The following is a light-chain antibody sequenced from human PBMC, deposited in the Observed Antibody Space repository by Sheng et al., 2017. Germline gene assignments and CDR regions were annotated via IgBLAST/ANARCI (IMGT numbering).Light chain of an antibody. CDR2: DDT. V-gene: IGLV2-14*03. CDR3: SSYTTTNLWL. J-gene: IGLJ3*02. CDR1: INDVGGYKF. Sequence: QSALTQPPSVSGSPGQSITISCTGTINDVGGYKFVSWYQQHPGQVPKLVIHDDTDRPSGVSSRFSGSKSANTASLTISGLQPEDEADYFCSSYTTTNLWLFGGGTKLTVL.